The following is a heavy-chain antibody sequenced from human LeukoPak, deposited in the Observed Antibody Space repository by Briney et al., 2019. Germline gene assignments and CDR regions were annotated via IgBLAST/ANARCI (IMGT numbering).Heavy chain of an antibody. V-gene: IGHV4-34*01. CDR1: GGSFSGYY. CDR3: ARQPSYGSKSQKPYYFDY. J-gene: IGHJ4*02. CDR2: INHSGST. D-gene: IGHD3-10*01. Sequence: SETLSLTCAVYGGSFSGYYWSWIRQPPGKVLEWIGEINHSGSTNYNPSLKSRVTISVDTSKNQFSLKLSSVTAADTAVYYCARQPSYGSKSQKPYYFDYWGQGTLVTVSS.